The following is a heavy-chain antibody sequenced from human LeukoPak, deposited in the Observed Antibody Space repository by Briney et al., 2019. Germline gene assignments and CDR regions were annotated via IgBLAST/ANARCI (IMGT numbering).Heavy chain of an antibody. V-gene: IGHV1-18*01. D-gene: IGHD6-13*01. CDR1: GYTFTSYG. Sequence: ASVKVSCKASGYTFTSYGISWVRQAPGQGLEWMGWISAYNGNTNYAQKLQGRVTMTTDTSTSTAYMELRSLRSDDTAVYYCARVPEISSSWYSGLYGSHAGYYFDYWGQGTLVTVSS. CDR3: ARVPEISSSWYSGLYGSHAGYYFDY. J-gene: IGHJ4*02. CDR2: ISAYNGNT.